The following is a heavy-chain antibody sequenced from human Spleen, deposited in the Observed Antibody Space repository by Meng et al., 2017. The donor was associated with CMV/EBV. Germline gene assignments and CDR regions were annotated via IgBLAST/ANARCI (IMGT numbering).Heavy chain of an antibody. Sequence: SGPTLVKPTAPLTLTCTVSGFSLSNARMGVSWIRQPPGKALEWLAHIFSNDEKSYSTSLKSRLTISKDTSKSQVVLTMTNMNPADTGTYYCARGYSSSSGFYYGLDVWGQGTTVTVSS. CDR1: GFSLSNARMG. CDR3: ARGYSSSSGFYYGLDV. V-gene: IGHV2-26*01. CDR2: IFSNDEK. J-gene: IGHJ6*02. D-gene: IGHD6-6*01.